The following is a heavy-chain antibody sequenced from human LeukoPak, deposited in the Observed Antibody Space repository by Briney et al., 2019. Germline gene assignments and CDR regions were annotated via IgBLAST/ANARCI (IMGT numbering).Heavy chain of an antibody. Sequence: ASVKVSCKASGYTFTNYYIHWVRQAPGQGLEWMGIINPSGGSTSYAQKFQGRVTMTRDISTSTVYMELSSLRSEDTAVYYCAREGTYDSSRLGAFDIWGQGTMVTVSS. CDR1: GYTFTNYY. V-gene: IGHV1-46*01. CDR3: AREGTYDSSRLGAFDI. CDR2: INPSGGST. J-gene: IGHJ3*02. D-gene: IGHD3-22*01.